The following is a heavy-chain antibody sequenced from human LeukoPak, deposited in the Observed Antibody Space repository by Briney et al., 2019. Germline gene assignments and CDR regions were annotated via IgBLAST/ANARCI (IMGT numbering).Heavy chain of an antibody. Sequence: PGGSLRLPCAASGFTFSSYAMSWVRQAPGKGLEWVSAISGSGGSTYYADSVKGRFTISRDNAKNSLYLQMNSLRAEDTAVYYCARDFLAWFDGSGSRPPGDAFDIWGQGTMVTVSS. CDR3: ARDFLAWFDGSGSRPPGDAFDI. V-gene: IGHV3-23*01. CDR1: GFTFSSYA. CDR2: ISGSGGST. J-gene: IGHJ3*02. D-gene: IGHD3-10*01.